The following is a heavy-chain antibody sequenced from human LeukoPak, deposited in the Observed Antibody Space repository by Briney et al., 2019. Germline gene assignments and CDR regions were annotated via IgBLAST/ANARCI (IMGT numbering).Heavy chain of an antibody. Sequence: GGSVRLSCAASGFTFSSYWMHWVRQAPGKGLVWVSRINSDGSSTSYADSVKGRFTISRDNAKNTLYLQMNSLRAEDTAVYYCARGYYGSGSYYDYWGQGTLVTVSS. CDR3: ARGYYGSGSYYDY. J-gene: IGHJ4*02. D-gene: IGHD3-10*01. CDR1: GFTFSSYW. CDR2: INSDGSST. V-gene: IGHV3-74*01.